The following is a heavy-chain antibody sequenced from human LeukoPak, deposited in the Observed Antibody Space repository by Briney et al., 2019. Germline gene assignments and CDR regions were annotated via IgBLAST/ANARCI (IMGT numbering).Heavy chain of an antibody. J-gene: IGHJ4*02. V-gene: IGHV4-39*01. CDR1: GGSISSSSYY. Sequence: SETVSLTCTVSGGSISSSSYYWGWIRQPPGKGLEWIGSIYYSGSTYYNPSLKSRVTISVDTSKNQSSLKLSSVTAADTAVYYCARHADRDGYNYDYWGQGTLFSLSS. CDR3: ARHADRDGYNYDY. CDR2: IYYSGST. D-gene: IGHD5-24*01.